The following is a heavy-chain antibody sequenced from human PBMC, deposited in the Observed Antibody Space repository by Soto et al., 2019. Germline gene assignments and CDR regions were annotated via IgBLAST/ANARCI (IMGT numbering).Heavy chain of an antibody. CDR2: ISAHNGNT. J-gene: IGHJ4*02. CDR3: ARGRYGDY. V-gene: IGHV1-18*01. CDR1: GYDFTTYG. Sequence: QVHLVQSGAEVKKPGASVKVSCKGSGYDFTTYGITWVRQAPGQGLEWMAWISAHNGNTDYAQKLQGRGTVTRDTSTSTAYMELRSLRSDDPAMYYCARGRYGDYWGQGALVTVSS. D-gene: IGHD1-1*01.